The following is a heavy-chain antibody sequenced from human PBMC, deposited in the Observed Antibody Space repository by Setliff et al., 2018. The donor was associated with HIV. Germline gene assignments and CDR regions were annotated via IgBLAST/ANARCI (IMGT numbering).Heavy chain of an antibody. D-gene: IGHD3-10*01. Sequence: ASVKVSCKASGYTFTGYYMHWVRQAPGQGLEWMGWIHPNSGGSNYAQIFQGRVTMTSDTSINTAYMELSRLTSDDTAVYYCARGPYYFGSGSYYLNFDYWGQGTLVTVSS. CDR3: ARGPYYFGSGSYYLNFDY. CDR2: IHPNSGGS. V-gene: IGHV1-2*02. CDR1: GYTFTGYY. J-gene: IGHJ4*02.